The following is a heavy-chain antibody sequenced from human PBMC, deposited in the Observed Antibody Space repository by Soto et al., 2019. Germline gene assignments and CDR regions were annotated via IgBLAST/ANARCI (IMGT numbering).Heavy chain of an antibody. Sequence: GGSLRLSCAASGLTFSNAWMNWVRQAPGKGLEWVGRIKSKTDGGTTDYAAPVKGRFTISRDDSKNTLYLQMNSLKTEDTAVYYCTTAYDSSWPYFDYWGQGTLVTVSS. CDR2: IKSKTDGGTT. CDR1: GLTFSNAW. V-gene: IGHV3-15*07. J-gene: IGHJ4*02. D-gene: IGHD6-13*01. CDR3: TTAYDSSWPYFDY.